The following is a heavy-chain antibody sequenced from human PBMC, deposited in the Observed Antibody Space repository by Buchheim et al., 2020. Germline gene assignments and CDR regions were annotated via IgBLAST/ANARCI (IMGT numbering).Heavy chain of an antibody. CDR3: AREKAAAGNPHDY. Sequence: QVQLVESGGGVVQPGRSLRLSCEASGFTFSSYAMHWVRQAPGKGLEWVAVISDDGNHKYYADSVKGRFTISRDNSKNKMYLQMNSLRAEDTAVYYCAREKAAAGNPHDYWGQGTL. J-gene: IGHJ4*02. CDR1: GFTFSSYA. V-gene: IGHV3-30-3*01. D-gene: IGHD6-13*01. CDR2: ISDDGNHK.